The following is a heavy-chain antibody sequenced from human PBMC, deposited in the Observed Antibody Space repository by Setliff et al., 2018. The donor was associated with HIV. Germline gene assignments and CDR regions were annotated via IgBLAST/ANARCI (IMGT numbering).Heavy chain of an antibody. Sequence: SETLSLTCAVYGGSFSGYYWSWIRQPPGKGLEWIGEITHSGSTNYNPSLETRVTISVDTSKNQFSLKLSSVTAADTAVYYCARRARGGSSYYFDYWGQGTLVTVSS. CDR2: ITHSGST. D-gene: IGHD1-26*01. J-gene: IGHJ4*02. CDR3: ARRARGGSSYYFDY. V-gene: IGHV4-34*01. CDR1: GGSFSGYY.